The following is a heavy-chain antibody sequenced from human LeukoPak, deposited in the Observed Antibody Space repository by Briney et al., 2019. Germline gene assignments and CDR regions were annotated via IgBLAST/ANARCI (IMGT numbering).Heavy chain of an antibody. J-gene: IGHJ5*02. CDR2: ISSSSTYI. CDR3: AGDFWSGYYTGIGFDP. D-gene: IGHD3-3*01. Sequence: EGSLRLSCAASGFTFSSYSMNWVRQAPGKGLEWVSSISSSSTYIYYADSVKGRFTISRDNAKNSLYLQMNSLRAEDTAVYYCAGDFWSGYYTGIGFDPWGQGTLVTVSS. CDR1: GFTFSSYS. V-gene: IGHV3-21*01.